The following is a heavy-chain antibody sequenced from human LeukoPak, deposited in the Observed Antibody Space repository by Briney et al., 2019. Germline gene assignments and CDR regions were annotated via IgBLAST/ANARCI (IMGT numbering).Heavy chain of an antibody. V-gene: IGHV3-30*02. Sequence: GGSLRLSCAASGFTFSSYSMNWVRQAPGKGLEWVAFINYDGNNKYYADSVKGRFTISRDNSNNTLYLQMNSLRAEDTAVYYCANGYCSGGSCYGVYYYYYMDVWGKGTTVTISS. CDR3: ANGYCSGGSCYGVYYYYYMDV. D-gene: IGHD2-15*01. CDR2: INYDGNNK. J-gene: IGHJ6*03. CDR1: GFTFSSYS.